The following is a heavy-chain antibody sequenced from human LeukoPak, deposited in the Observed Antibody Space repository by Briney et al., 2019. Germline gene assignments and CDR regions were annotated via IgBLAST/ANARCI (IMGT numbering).Heavy chain of an antibody. V-gene: IGHV4-59*08. CDR1: GGSISSYY. CDR2: IYYSGST. CDR3: ARRSAGATHFDY. Sequence: SETLSLTCTVSGGSISSYYWSWIRQPPRKGLEWIAYIYYSGSTKYNPSLKSRVTISVDTSKNQFSLKLSSVTAADTAVYYCARRSAGATHFDYWGQGTLVTVSS. D-gene: IGHD1-26*01. J-gene: IGHJ4*02.